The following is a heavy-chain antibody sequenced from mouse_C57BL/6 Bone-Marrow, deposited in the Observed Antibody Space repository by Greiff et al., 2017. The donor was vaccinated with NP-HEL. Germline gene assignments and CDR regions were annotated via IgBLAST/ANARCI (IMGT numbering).Heavy chain of an antibody. D-gene: IGHD1-1*01. Sequence: EVQLQQSGAELVRPGASVKLSCTASGFNIKDDYMHWVKQRPEQGLEWLGWIDPENGDTEYASKFQGKATITADTSSNTAYLQLSSLTSEDTAVYYCTTYYGSRGWCWGQGTTLTVSS. CDR3: TTYYGSRGWC. CDR2: IDPENGDT. J-gene: IGHJ2*01. V-gene: IGHV14-4*01. CDR1: GFNIKDDY.